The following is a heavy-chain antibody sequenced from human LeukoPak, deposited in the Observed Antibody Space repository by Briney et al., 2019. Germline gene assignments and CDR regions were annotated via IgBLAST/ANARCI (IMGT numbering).Heavy chain of an antibody. J-gene: IGHJ4*02. V-gene: IGHV1-69*05. Sequence: ASVKVSCKASGGTFSSYAISWVRQAPGQGLEWMGGIIPIFGTANYAQKFQGRVTITTDESTSTAYMELSRLRSDDTAVYYCARDRVVGAASSSEYWGQGTLVTVSS. CDR3: ARDRVVGAASSSEY. CDR2: IIPIFGTA. CDR1: GGTFSSYA. D-gene: IGHD1-26*01.